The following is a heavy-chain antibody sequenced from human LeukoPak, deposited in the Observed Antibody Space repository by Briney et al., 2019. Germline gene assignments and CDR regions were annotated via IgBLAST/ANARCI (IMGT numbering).Heavy chain of an antibody. CDR1: GFTFSSYW. J-gene: IGHJ6*04. D-gene: IGHD3-10*01. CDR3: AAAVGFGGDYGMDV. CDR2: IKQDGSEK. V-gene: IGHV3-7*03. Sequence: GGPLRLSCAASGFTFSSYWMSWVRQAPGKGLEWVANIKQDGSEKYYVDSVKGRFTISRDNAKNSLYLQMNSLRAEDTAVYYCAAAVGFGGDYGMDVWGKGTTVTVSS.